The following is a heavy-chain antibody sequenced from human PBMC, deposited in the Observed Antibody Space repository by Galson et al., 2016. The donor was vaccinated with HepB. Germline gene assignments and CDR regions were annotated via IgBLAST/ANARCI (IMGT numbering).Heavy chain of an antibody. D-gene: IGHD2-21*01. Sequence: SLRLSCAASGFALSSYNMNWVRQAPGKGLQWVSYISGSGSTRNYADSVRGRFTISRDNAKNSLYLQMNSLRDEDTAVYYCARGLHADLVGWYFDLWGRGALVTVSS. CDR1: GFALSSYN. J-gene: IGHJ2*01. V-gene: IGHV3-48*02. CDR3: ARGLHADLVGWYFDL. CDR2: ISGSGSTR.